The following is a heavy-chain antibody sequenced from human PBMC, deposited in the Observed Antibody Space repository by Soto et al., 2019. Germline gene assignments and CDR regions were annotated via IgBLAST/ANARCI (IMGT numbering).Heavy chain of an antibody. CDR3: ARQGFGPLHGLVDV. CDR2: VHHSWGS. D-gene: IGHD3-10*01. J-gene: IGHJ6*02. Sequence: QVQLQESGPGLVKPSETLSLSCTVSGGSISSYYWSWFRQSPGKRMEWIGYVHHSWGSSYNPSLQSRLAISLAPSKSQFSLKVTSVTATDTAVYYCARQGFGPLHGLVDVWGQGTTVTVSS. V-gene: IGHV4-59*08. CDR1: GGSISSYY.